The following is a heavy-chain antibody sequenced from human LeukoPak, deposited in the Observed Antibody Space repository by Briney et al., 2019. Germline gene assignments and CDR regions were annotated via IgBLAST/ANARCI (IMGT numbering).Heavy chain of an antibody. CDR2: ISGSGGST. CDR3: AKGPYSGSYWPFDY. Sequence: GGSLRLSCAASGFIFGNYYMSWVRQAPGKGLEWVSAISGSGGSTYYADSVKGRFTISRDNSKNTLYLQMNSLRAEDTAVYYCAKGPYSGSYWPFDYWGQGTLVTVSS. D-gene: IGHD1-26*01. CDR1: GFIFGNYY. V-gene: IGHV3-23*01. J-gene: IGHJ4*02.